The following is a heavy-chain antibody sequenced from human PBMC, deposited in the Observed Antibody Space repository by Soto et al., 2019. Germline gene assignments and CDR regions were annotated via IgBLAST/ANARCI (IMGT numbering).Heavy chain of an antibody. J-gene: IGHJ3*02. D-gene: IGHD3-10*01. CDR2: ISGSGGST. CDR3: AKDSRFGELPDAFDI. Sequence: EVQLLESGGGLVQPGGSLRLSCAASGFTFSSYAMSWVRQAPGKGLEWVSAISGSGGSTYYADSVKGRFTISRDNSKNTLDLQMNSLRAEDTAVYYCAKDSRFGELPDAFDIWCQGTMVTVSS. V-gene: IGHV3-23*01. CDR1: GFTFSSYA.